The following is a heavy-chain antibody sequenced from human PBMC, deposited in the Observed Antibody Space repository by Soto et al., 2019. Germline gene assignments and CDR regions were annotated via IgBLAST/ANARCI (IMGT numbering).Heavy chain of an antibody. V-gene: IGHV4-61*01. D-gene: IGHD2-2*02. J-gene: IGHJ6*02. CDR1: GGSVSSDTHY. CDR2: IYSSGST. Sequence: SETLSLTCTVSGGSVSSDTHYWSWIRQPPGKRLEWIGFIYSSGSTNYNPSLKSRVTMSVDTSKNQFSLKLRSVIAADTAVYHCARFFISCSGTTCYTRLDVWGQGTTVTVSS. CDR3: ARFFISCSGTTCYTRLDV.